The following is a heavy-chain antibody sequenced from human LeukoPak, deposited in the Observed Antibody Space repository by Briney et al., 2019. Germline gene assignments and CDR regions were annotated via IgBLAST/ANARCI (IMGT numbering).Heavy chain of an antibody. CDR1: GGSISSYY. CDR3: ARGYCSGGSCYSNWFDP. CDR2: IYYSGST. Sequence: SETLSLTCTVSGGSISSYYWSWIRQPPGKGLEWIGYIYYSGSTNYNPSLKSRVTISVDTSKNQFSLKLSSVTAADTAVYYCARGYCSGGSCYSNWFDPWGQGTLVTVSS. V-gene: IGHV4-59*01. D-gene: IGHD2-15*01. J-gene: IGHJ5*02.